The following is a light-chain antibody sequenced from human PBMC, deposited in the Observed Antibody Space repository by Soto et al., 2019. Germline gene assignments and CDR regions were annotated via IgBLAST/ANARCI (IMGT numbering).Light chain of an antibody. CDR3: QSYDSSLSGVV. CDR2: GNS. V-gene: IGLV1-40*01. J-gene: IGLJ2*01. CDR1: SSNIGAGYD. Sequence: QSVLTQPPSVSGAPGQRVTISCTGSSSNIGAGYDVHWYQQRQGTAPKLLIYGNSNRPSGVPDRFSGSKSGTSASLAITGLQAEDEADYYCQSYDSSLSGVVFGGGTKLTVL.